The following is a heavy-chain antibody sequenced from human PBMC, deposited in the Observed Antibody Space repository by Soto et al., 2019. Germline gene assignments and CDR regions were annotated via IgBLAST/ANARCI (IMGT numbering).Heavy chain of an antibody. CDR3: ARTEYYYYYMDV. J-gene: IGHJ6*03. Sequence: PSQTLCLTYTVSGGSISSYYWSWIRQPPGKGLEWIGYIYYSGSTNYNPSLKSRVTISVDTSKNQFSLKLSSVTAADTAVYYCARTEYYYYYMDVWGKGTTVTVSS. CDR1: GGSISSYY. V-gene: IGHV4-59*08. CDR2: IYYSGST.